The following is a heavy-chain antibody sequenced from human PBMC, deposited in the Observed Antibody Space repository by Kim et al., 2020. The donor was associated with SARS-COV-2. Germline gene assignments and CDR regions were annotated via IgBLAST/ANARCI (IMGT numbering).Heavy chain of an antibody. J-gene: IGHJ4*02. CDR3: ARGSGGSFDFDF. CDR1: GGTFREHA. CDR2: LIPILEVS. Sequence: SVKVSCKASGGTFREHAVSWVRQAPGQGPEWMGRLIPILEVSTYAQKFEGRLTITADKSMGTTYMELNNLQSDDTAVYFCARGSGGSFDFDFWGQGTRVTVSS. V-gene: IGHV1-69*04. D-gene: IGHD1-26*01.